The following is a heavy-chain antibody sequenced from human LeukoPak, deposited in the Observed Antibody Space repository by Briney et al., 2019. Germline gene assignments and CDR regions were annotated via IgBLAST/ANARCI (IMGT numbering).Heavy chain of an antibody. V-gene: IGHV4-59*01. Sequence: KPSETLSLTCTVSGGSISSYYWSWIRQPPGKGLEWIGYIYYSGSTNYNPSLKSRVTISVDTSKNQFSLKLSSVTAADTAVYYCARDWSSGWANSNYYYYGMDVWGQGTTVTVSS. CDR2: IYYSGST. D-gene: IGHD6-25*01. J-gene: IGHJ6*02. CDR3: ARDWSSGWANSNYYYYGMDV. CDR1: GGSISSYY.